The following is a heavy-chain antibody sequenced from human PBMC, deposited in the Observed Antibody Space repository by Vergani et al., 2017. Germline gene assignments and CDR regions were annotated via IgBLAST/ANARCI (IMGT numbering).Heavy chain of an antibody. D-gene: IGHD3-10*01. V-gene: IGHV3-23*04. Sequence: EVQLVESGGGLVKPGGSLRLSCAASGFTFSSYAMSWVRQAPGKGLEWVSAISGSGGSTYYADSVKGRFTISRDNSKNTLYLQMNSLRAEDTAVYYCTTGPPLLWFGELRRDYWGQGTLVTVSS. CDR3: TTGPPLLWFGELRRDY. CDR1: GFTFSSYA. CDR2: ISGSGGST. J-gene: IGHJ4*02.